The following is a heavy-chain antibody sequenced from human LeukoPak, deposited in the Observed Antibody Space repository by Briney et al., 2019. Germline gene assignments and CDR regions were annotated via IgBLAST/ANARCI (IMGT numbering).Heavy chain of an antibody. Sequence: PGGSLRLSCAASGFTFRSYWMHWVRQAPGKGLMWVSRIKGDGSAASYADSVKGRFTISRDNAKNTLYLQMNSLRVDDTAVYYCTKGVVGSTPYGMDVWGQGTTVTVSS. CDR2: IKGDGSAA. V-gene: IGHV3-74*01. D-gene: IGHD1-26*01. J-gene: IGHJ6*02. CDR1: GFTFRSYW. CDR3: TKGVVGSTPYGMDV.